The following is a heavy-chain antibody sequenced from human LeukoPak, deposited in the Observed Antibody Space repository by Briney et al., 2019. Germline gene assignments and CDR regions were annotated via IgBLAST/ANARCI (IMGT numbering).Heavy chain of an antibody. J-gene: IGHJ4*02. V-gene: IGHV3-9*01. Sequence: GGALRHSCAASGFTFDDYAMHWVGPAPGKGLAGVSGISWNSGSIGYADSEKGLFTISRDNDKNSLYLQMNSLRADDTALYYCAKDMESQWLLLGYFDYWGQGTLVTVSS. CDR2: ISWNSGSI. CDR3: AKDMESQWLLLGYFDY. D-gene: IGHD3-22*01. CDR1: GFTFDDYA.